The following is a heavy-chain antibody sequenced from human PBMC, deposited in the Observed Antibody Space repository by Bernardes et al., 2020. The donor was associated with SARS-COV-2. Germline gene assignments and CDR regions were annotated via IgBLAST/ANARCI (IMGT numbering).Heavy chain of an antibody. Sequence: SVKVSCKASRGTFSNYAISWVRQAPGQGLEWIGGILPVFGTVKYAQKFQGRVTINADESTSTAYLDLSSLRSEDTAVYYCASSHTPSFYDFWSGPFDYWGRGTLVTVSS. CDR2: ILPVFGTV. CDR3: ASSHTPSFYDFWSGPFDY. CDR1: RGTFSNYA. J-gene: IGHJ4*02. V-gene: IGHV1-69*13. D-gene: IGHD3-3*01.